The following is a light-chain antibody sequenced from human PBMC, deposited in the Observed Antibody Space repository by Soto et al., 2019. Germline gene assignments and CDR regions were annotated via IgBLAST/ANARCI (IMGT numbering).Light chain of an antibody. CDR1: QTISGW. CDR3: LQYNGYYRT. Sequence: DIQMTQSPSTLSGSVGERVTITCRASQTISGWLAWYQQKPGKAPKLLIFDASTLESGVPSRFSGSGSGTTFTLTITSLQADDFATYYCLQYNGYYRTFGQGTKVDI. V-gene: IGKV1-5*01. J-gene: IGKJ1*01. CDR2: DAS.